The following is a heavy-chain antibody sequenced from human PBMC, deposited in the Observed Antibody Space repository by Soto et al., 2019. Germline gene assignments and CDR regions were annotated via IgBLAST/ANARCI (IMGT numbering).Heavy chain of an antibody. CDR2: IKQDGSEK. CDR1: GFTFSSYW. V-gene: IGHV3-7*01. CDR3: ARDTAMVTGWFDP. D-gene: IGHD5-18*01. Sequence: GGSLRLSCAASGFTFSSYWMSWVRQAPGKGLEWVANIKQDGSEKYYVGSVKGRFTISRDNAKNSLYLQMNSLRAEDTAVYYCARDTAMVTGWFDPWGQGTLVTVSS. J-gene: IGHJ5*02.